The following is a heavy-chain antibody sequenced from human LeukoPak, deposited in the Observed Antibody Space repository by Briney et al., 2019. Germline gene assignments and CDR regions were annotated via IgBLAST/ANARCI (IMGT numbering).Heavy chain of an antibody. V-gene: IGHV3-23*01. CDR3: AKQLCSTSCYLNFDY. J-gene: IGHJ4*02. CDR1: ELTFSSYA. Sequence: QPGGSLRLSCAASELTFSSYAMSWVRQAPGKGLEWVSAISGSGVSTYYADSVKGRFTISRDNSKNTLYLQMNSLRAEDTAGYYFAKQLCSTSCYLNFDYWGQGTLVTVSS. CDR2: ISGSGVST. D-gene: IGHD2-2*01.